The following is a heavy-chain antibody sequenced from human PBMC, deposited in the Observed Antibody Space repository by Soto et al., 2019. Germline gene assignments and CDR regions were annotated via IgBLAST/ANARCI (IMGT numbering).Heavy chain of an antibody. D-gene: IGHD2-21*01. V-gene: IGHV1-69*01. CDR1: GVTFSSET. J-gene: IGHJ4*02. Sequence: QVQLVQSGAEVKKPGSSVKVSCKASGVTFSSETISWVRQAPGQGLEWVGGFIPLFGTANYAQKFQGRVTITADESTSTLYIELSSLRSDDSAAYYCATELGDNPASPFDSWGQGTLVTVSS. CDR2: FIPLFGTA. CDR3: ATELGDNPASPFDS.